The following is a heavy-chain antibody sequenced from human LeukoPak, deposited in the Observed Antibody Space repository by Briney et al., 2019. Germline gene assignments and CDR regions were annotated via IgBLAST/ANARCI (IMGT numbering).Heavy chain of an antibody. CDR1: GFTFSSYG. Sequence: GGSLRLSCAASGFTFSSYGMHWVRQAPGKGLEWVSYISSSGSIIYYADSMKGRFTISRDNAKNSLYLQMNILRAEDTAVYYCARSGGYCSGGRCYSGYFDYWGQGTLVTVSS. D-gene: IGHD2-15*01. CDR3: ARSGGYCSGGRCYSGYFDY. J-gene: IGHJ4*02. CDR2: ISSSGSII. V-gene: IGHV3-48*04.